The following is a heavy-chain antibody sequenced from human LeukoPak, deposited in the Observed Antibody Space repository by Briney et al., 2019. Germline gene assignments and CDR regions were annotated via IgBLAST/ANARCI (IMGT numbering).Heavy chain of an antibody. CDR1: GFTFSSYS. D-gene: IGHD2-2*01. J-gene: IGHJ4*02. CDR3: ARSGPRGYCSSTSCYLDY. CDR2: ISSSSSYI. Sequence: GGSLRLSCAASGFTFSSYSMNWVRQAPGKGLEWVSSISSSSSYIYYADSVKGRFTISRDNAKNSLYLQMNSLRAEDTAVYYCARSGPRGYCSSTSCYLDYWGQGTLVTVSS. V-gene: IGHV3-21*01.